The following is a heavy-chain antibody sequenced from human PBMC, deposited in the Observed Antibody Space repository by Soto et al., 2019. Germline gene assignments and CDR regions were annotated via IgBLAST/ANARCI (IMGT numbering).Heavy chain of an antibody. J-gene: IGHJ4*02. Sequence: GASVKVSCTLSRYTLNELSMHWVRQTPGKGLEWMGGFDPEYGKTMYAKNFQGRVTMTDDISADTAYMELSSLRSDDTAVYYCATRYLDWTSSIFEYWGQGTLVTVSS. D-gene: IGHD3-9*01. CDR1: RYTLNELS. V-gene: IGHV1-24*01. CDR2: FDPEYGKT. CDR3: ATRYLDWTSSIFEY.